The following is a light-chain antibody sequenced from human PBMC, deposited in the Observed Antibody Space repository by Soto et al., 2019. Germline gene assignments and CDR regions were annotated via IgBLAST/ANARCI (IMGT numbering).Light chain of an antibody. V-gene: IGKV1-27*01. J-gene: IGKJ3*01. CDR1: LGIRNY. Sequence: DIQMTQSPSSRSASVGDRVAITCRASLGIRNYLAWYQQKPGKVPQLLVYAASTLQSGVPSRFSGSGSGTDFTLTISSLQPEDVATYYCQKYNSAPFTFGPGTKVEIK. CDR3: QKYNSAPFT. CDR2: AAS.